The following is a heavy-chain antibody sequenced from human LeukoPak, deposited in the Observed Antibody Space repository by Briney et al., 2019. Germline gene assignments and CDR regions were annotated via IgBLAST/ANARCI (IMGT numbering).Heavy chain of an antibody. D-gene: IGHD5-12*01. V-gene: IGHV4-59*08. CDR3: AGRDSGWNYFDY. CDR1: GGSINSHY. CDR2: IYYTGRN. J-gene: IGHJ4*02. Sequence: SETLSLTCAVSGGSINSHYWSWIRQPPGKGLEWIGDIYYTGRNNYNPSLKSRVTISVDTSKNHLSLNLTSVLAADTAMYYCAGRDSGWNYFDYWGQGNLVTVSS.